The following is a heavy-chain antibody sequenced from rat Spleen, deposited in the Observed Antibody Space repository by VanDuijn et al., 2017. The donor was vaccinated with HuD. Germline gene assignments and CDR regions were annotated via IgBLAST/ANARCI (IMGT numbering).Heavy chain of an antibody. J-gene: IGHJ2*01. Sequence: EVQLQESGPGLVKPSQSLSLTCSVAGYSITSTYRWNWIRKFPGNKLEWIGHISYSGSTSYNPSLKSRISITRDTSKNQFFLQLNSVTTEDTATYYCARGSSDFDYWGQGVMVTVSS. CDR2: ISYSGST. V-gene: IGHV3-1*01. D-gene: IGHD5-1*01. CDR1: GYSITSTY. CDR3: ARGSSDFDY.